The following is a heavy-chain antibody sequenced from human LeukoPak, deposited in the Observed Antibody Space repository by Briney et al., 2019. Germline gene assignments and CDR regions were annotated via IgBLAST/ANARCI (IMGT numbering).Heavy chain of an antibody. J-gene: IGHJ4*02. CDR3: ARGTYSGTYLVY. D-gene: IGHD1-26*01. CDR2: IYSGGST. CDR1: GFTFSNYA. Sequence: GGSLRLSCATSGFTFSNYAMSWVRQAPGKGLEWVSVIYSGGSTYYADSVKGRFTISRDNSKNALYLQMNSLRAEDTVVYYCARGTYSGTYLVYWGQGTLVTVSS. V-gene: IGHV3-53*01.